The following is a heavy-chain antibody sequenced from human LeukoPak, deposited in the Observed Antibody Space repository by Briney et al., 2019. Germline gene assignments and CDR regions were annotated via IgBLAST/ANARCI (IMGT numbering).Heavy chain of an antibody. V-gene: IGHV4-34*01. Sequence: PSETLSLTCAVYGGSFSGYYWSWIRQPPGKGLEWIGEINHSGSTNYNPSLKSRVTISVDTSKNQFSLKLSSVTAADTAVYYCARVPTVTFFDYWGQGTLVTVSS. D-gene: IGHD4-17*01. CDR2: INHSGST. CDR3: ARVPTVTFFDY. CDR1: GGSFSGYY. J-gene: IGHJ4*02.